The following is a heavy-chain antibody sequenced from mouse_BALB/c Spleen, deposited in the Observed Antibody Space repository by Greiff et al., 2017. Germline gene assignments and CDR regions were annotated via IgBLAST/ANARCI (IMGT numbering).Heavy chain of an antibody. Sequence: QVQLKESGPELVKPGASVKISCKASGYSFTSYYIHWVKQRPGQGLEWIGWIFPGSGNTKYNEKFKGKATLTADTSSSTAYMQLSSLTSEDSAVYFCASHDYDDGYAMDYWGQGTSVTVSS. CDR3: ASHDYDDGYAMDY. D-gene: IGHD2-4*01. J-gene: IGHJ4*01. CDR1: GYSFTSYY. V-gene: IGHV1-66*01. CDR2: IFPGSGNT.